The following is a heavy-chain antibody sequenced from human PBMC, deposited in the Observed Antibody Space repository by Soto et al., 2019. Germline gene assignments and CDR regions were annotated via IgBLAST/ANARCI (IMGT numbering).Heavy chain of an antibody. J-gene: IGHJ6*02. Sequence: VGSLRLSCAASGFTFSSYDMHWVRQATGKGLEWVSAIGTAGDTYYPGSVKGRFTISRENAKNSLYLQMNSLRAGDTAVYYCARASPGYCSGGSCYSHYGMDVWGQGTTVTVSS. D-gene: IGHD2-15*01. CDR2: IGTAGDT. CDR1: GFTFSSYD. CDR3: ARASPGYCSGGSCYSHYGMDV. V-gene: IGHV3-13*01.